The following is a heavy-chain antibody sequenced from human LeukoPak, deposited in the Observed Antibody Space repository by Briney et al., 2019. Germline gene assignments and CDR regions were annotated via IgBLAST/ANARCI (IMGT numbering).Heavy chain of an antibody. D-gene: IGHD4/OR15-4a*01. V-gene: IGHV5-51*01. J-gene: IGHJ4*02. CDR3: ARGLNLDY. CDR1: GFSFTSYW. Sequence: GESLKISCKGAGFSFTSYWIAWVRQMPGKGLEWMGIIYPGDSDTRYSPSFQGQVTFSANKSITTAYLQWSTLKASDTAMYYCARGLNLDYWGQGTLVTVSS. CDR2: IYPGDSDT.